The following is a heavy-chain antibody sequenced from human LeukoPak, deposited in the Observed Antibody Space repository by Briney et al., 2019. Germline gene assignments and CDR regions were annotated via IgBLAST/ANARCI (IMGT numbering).Heavy chain of an antibody. J-gene: IGHJ6*02. CDR1: GFTFSSYG. D-gene: IGHD2-15*01. CDR3: AKDFSLVVVAVRPGDYYYGMDV. Sequence: PGGSLRLSCAASGFTFSSYGMHWVRQAPGKGLEWVAVISYDGSNKYYADSVKGRFTISRDNSKNTLYLQMNSLRAEDTAVYYCAKDFSLVVVAVRPGDYYYGMDVWGQGTTVTVSS. V-gene: IGHV3-30*18. CDR2: ISYDGSNK.